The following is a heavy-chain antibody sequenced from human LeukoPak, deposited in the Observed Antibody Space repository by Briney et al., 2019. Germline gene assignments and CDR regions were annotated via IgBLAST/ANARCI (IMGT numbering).Heavy chain of an antibody. CDR2: ITSSSSYI. D-gene: IGHD3-22*01. V-gene: IGHV3-21*01. CDR1: GFTFSTYR. Sequence: GGSLRLSCAASGFTFSTYRMNWVRQAPGQGREWVSSITSSSSYIYYADSVKGRFTFSRDNAKNSLYLQMNSLRAEDTAVYYCARGGHAYYDSSGYRYYFDYWGQGTLVTVSS. J-gene: IGHJ4*02. CDR3: ARGGHAYYDSSGYRYYFDY.